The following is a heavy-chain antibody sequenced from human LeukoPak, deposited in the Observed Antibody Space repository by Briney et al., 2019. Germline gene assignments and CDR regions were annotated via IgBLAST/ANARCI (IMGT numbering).Heavy chain of an antibody. J-gene: IGHJ4*02. CDR1: GFTFSSYG. V-gene: IGHV3-33*01. D-gene: IGHD3-22*01. CDR3: ARSPSSGYYSGYFDY. CDR2: IWYDGSNK. Sequence: PGGSLRLSCAASGFTFSSYGMHWVRQAPGKGLEWVAVIWYDGSNKYYADSVKGRFTISRDNSKNTLYLQMNSLRAEDTAVYYCARSPSSGYYSGYFDYWGQGTLVTVSS.